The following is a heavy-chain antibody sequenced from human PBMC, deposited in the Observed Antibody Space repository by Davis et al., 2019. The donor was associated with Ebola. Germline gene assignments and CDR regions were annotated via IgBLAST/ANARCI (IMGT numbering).Heavy chain of an antibody. V-gene: IGHV5-51*01. CDR1: GYSFTSYW. D-gene: IGHD6-13*01. Sequence: GESLIISCKCSGYSFTSYWSGWVRQMPGKGVEWMGIIYPGDSDTRDSTSFQGQVTISADKSITTAYLQWSILKASDTAMYYCARHKVAAASLDAFDIWGQGTMVTVSS. CDR2: IYPGDSDT. J-gene: IGHJ3*02. CDR3: ARHKVAAASLDAFDI.